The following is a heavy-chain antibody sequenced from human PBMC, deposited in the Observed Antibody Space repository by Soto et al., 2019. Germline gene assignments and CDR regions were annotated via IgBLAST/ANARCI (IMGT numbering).Heavy chain of an antibody. D-gene: IGHD6-19*01. CDR2: ISGSGGST. CDR3: AKDHNARVAVASIDY. Sequence: GGSLRLSCAASGFTFSSYAMSWVRQAPGKGLEWVSAISGSGGSTYYADSVKGRFTISRDNSKNTLYLQMNSLRAEDTAVYYCAKDHNARVAVASIDYWGQGTLVTVSS. J-gene: IGHJ4*02. V-gene: IGHV3-23*01. CDR1: GFTFSSYA.